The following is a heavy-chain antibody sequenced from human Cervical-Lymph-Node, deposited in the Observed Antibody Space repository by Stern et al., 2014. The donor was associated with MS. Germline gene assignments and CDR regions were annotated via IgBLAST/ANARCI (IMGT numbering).Heavy chain of an antibody. Sequence: VQLLESGSELKNPGASVKVSCKASGYTFNTYPMNWVRQAPGQGLEWMGWINTNTGNPTYAQGFTGRFVFSLDTSVSTAYLQISSLKAEDTAVYYCARTGGHCSNGICPRWFDPWGQGTLVTVSS. CDR1: GYTFNTYP. CDR3: ARTGGHCSNGICPRWFDP. J-gene: IGHJ5*02. CDR2: INTNTGNP. V-gene: IGHV7-4-1*02. D-gene: IGHD2-8*01.